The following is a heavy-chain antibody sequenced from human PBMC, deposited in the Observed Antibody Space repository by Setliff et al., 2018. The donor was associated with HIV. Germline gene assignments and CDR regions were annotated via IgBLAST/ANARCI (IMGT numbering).Heavy chain of an antibody. CDR3: ARQPLHCSSINCYGAVYDN. V-gene: IGHV3-30*03. D-gene: IGHD2-2*01. Sequence: PGGSLRLSCAASGFTFSSYGMHWARQAPGKGLEWVAVISYDGSNKYYADSVKGRFTISRDDSKNTLSLQMSSLRAEDTALYYCARQPLHCSSINCYGAVYDNWGQGTLVTVSS. J-gene: IGHJ4*02. CDR1: GFTFSSYG. CDR2: ISYDGSNK.